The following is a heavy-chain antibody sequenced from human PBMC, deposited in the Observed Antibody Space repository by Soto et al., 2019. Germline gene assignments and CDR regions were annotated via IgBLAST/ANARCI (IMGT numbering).Heavy chain of an antibody. V-gene: IGHV3-9*01. CDR2: ISWNSGSI. CDR3: AKERGLVLSFSFDY. D-gene: IGHD6-19*01. CDR1: GFTFDDYA. J-gene: IGHJ4*02. Sequence: EVQLVESGGGLVQPGRSLRLSCATSGFTFDDYAMHWVRQAPGKGLAWVSGISWNSGSIGYADSVKGRFTISRDNAKNSLYLQMNSLRAEDTALYYCAKERGLVLSFSFDYWGQGTLVTVAS.